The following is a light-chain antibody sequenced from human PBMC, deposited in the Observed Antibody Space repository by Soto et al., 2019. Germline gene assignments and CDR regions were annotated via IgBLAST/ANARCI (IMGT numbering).Light chain of an antibody. CDR1: QTISTY. V-gene: IGKV1-39*01. J-gene: IGKJ2*01. CDR2: PAS. Sequence: DIQMTQSPSSLSASVGDRVTITCRASQTISTYLNWYQQKPGKAPELLIYPASTLQGGVPSRFSGHGSGIEFTLTISSLQPEDFATYYCQQLRAYPHTFGQGTKLEI. CDR3: QQLRAYPHT.